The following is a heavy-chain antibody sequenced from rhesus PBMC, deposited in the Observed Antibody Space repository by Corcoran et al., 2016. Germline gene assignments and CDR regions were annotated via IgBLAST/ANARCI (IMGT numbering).Heavy chain of an antibody. CDR1: GGSISSSY. Sequence: QLQLQESGPGLVKPSETLSVTCAVSGGSISSSYWSWIRQAPGKGQEWIGYIYGSGCSTNYNPSLKSRVTLSVDTSKNQLSLKLSSVTTADTAVYYCARGGVYHYWYFDLWGPGTPITISS. CDR2: IYGSGCST. CDR3: ARGGVYHYWYFDL. J-gene: IGHJ2*01. V-gene: IGHV4-169*01. D-gene: IGHD3-34*01.